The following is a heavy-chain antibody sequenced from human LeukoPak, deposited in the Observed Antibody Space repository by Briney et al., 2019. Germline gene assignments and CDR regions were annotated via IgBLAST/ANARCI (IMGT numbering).Heavy chain of an antibody. CDR3: ARDFQSTVTTPFDY. Sequence: GGTLSLSCAASGFTFSSYAMHWVRQPPGKGLEYGSAISGNGGSTYYSNSVKGRFTISRDNTKNTLYLQMGSLRAEDMAVYHCARDFQSTVTTPFDYWGQGTLVTVSS. D-gene: IGHD4-17*01. CDR2: ISGNGGST. J-gene: IGHJ4*02. CDR1: GFTFSSYA. V-gene: IGHV3-64*01.